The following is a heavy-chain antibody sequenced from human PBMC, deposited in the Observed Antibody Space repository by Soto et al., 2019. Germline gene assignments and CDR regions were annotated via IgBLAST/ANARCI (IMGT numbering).Heavy chain of an antibody. CDR2: IYYSGST. CDR1: GGSISSSSYY. D-gene: IGHD6-19*01. J-gene: IGHJ4*02. CDR3: ARVVRDSSGTDFDY. V-gene: IGHV4-39*07. Sequence: PSETLSLTCTVSGGSISSSSYYWGWIRQPPGKGLEWIGSIYYSGSTYYKPSLKSRVTISVDTSKNQFSLKLSSVTAADTAVYYCARVVRDSSGTDFDYWGQGTLVTVSS.